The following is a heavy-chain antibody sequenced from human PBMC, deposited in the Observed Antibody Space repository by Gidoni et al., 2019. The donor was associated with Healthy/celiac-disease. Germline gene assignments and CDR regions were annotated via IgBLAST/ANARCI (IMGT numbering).Heavy chain of an antibody. Sequence: QVQLPESGPGLVKPSGTVSLTCAVSGGSSSRSNWWSWVRQPPGKGLEWIGEIYHSGSTNYNPSLKSRVTISVDKSKNQFSLKLSSVTAADTAVYYCARGEWVAGYYYYCMDVWGKGTTVTVSS. D-gene: IGHD1-26*01. CDR2: IYHSGST. CDR1: GGSSSRSNW. CDR3: ARGEWVAGYYYYCMDV. V-gene: IGHV4-4*02. J-gene: IGHJ6*03.